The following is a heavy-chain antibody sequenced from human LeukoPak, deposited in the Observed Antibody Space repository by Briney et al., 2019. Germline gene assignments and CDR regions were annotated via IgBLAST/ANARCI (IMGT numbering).Heavy chain of an antibody. CDR3: ARDNQTSGWGPHYFTY. V-gene: IGHV4-38-2*02. J-gene: IGHJ4*02. Sequence: SETLSLTCTVSGYSVGSGYYWGWIRQPPGKGLEWIGSIYHTGSTYYNPSLKSRVTLSVDTSKNQFSLNLSSMTAADTAVYYCARDNQTSGWGPHYFTYWGQGILVTVSS. CDR1: GYSVGSGYY. CDR2: IYHTGST. D-gene: IGHD6-19*01.